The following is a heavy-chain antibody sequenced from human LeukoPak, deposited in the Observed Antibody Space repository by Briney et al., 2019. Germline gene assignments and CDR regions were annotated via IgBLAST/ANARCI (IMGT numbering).Heavy chain of an antibody. V-gene: IGHV1-2*02. D-gene: IGHD2-2*01. CDR2: INPNSGGT. Sequence: ASVKVSCKASGYTFTGYYMHWVRQAPGQGLEWMGWINPNSGGTNYAQKFQGRVTISADKSTSTAYMEVSSLRSEDTAVYYCASGEGCSSNSCTLDYWGQGTLVTVSS. J-gene: IGHJ4*02. CDR1: GYTFTGYY. CDR3: ASGEGCSSNSCTLDY.